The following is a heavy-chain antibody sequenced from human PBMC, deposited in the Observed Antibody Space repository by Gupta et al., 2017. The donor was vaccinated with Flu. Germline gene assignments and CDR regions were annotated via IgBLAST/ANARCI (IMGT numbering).Heavy chain of an antibody. J-gene: IGHJ4*02. CDR3: TRVAGITMIVVVMYFDY. CDR1: GFTFGDYA. D-gene: IGHD3-22*01. CDR2: IRSKAYGGTT. V-gene: IGHV3-49*03. Sequence: EVQLVESGGGLVQPGRSLRLSCTASGFTFGDYAMSWFRQAPGKGLEWVGFIRSKAYGGTTEYAASVKGRFTISRDDSKSIAYLQMNSLKTEDTAVYYCTRVAGITMIVVVMYFDYWGQGTLVTVSS.